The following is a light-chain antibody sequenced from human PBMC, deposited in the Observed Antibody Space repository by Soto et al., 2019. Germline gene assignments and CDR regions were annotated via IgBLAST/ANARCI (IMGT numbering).Light chain of an antibody. Sequence: EIVLKQSPGTLSLSRGERVTLSGRASQSLNNRFLAWYQQKPGQAPRRLIYGASTRATGVPDRFSGSGSGTDFTLTISSLEPEDFADEYCQQYRNSPHTFDQGTKLEIK. CDR3: QQYRNSPHT. CDR1: QSLNNRF. J-gene: IGKJ2*01. V-gene: IGKV3-20*01. CDR2: GAS.